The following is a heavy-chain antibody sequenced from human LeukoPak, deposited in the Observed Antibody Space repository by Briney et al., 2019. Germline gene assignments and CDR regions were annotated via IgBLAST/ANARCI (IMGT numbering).Heavy chain of an antibody. Sequence: SETLSLTCAIYGGSFSGYYWSWFRQPPGKGLEWIGEINHSGSTNYDPSLESRVTISEDMSKNQFSPKLTSVTAADTAVYYCARGPPRDLDTSGFYYNYWGQGILVTVSS. J-gene: IGHJ4*02. CDR3: ARGPPRDLDTSGFYYNY. CDR1: GGSFSGYY. D-gene: IGHD3-22*01. CDR2: INHSGST. V-gene: IGHV4-34*01.